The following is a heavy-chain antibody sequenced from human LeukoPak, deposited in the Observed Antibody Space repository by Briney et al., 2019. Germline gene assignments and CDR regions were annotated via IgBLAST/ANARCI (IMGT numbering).Heavy chain of an antibody. J-gene: IGHJ4*02. CDR1: GGSISSSSYY. CDR3: ARQSLDIVVVPAATPSGPFDNY. Sequence: SETLSLTCTVSGGSISSSSYYWGWIRQSPGKGLEWIGSINYSGSTYYNPSLKSRVSISVDTSKNRFSLKLSSVTAADTAVYYCARQSLDIVVVPAATPSGPFDNYWGQGTLVTVSS. D-gene: IGHD2-2*03. V-gene: IGHV4-39*01. CDR2: INYSGST.